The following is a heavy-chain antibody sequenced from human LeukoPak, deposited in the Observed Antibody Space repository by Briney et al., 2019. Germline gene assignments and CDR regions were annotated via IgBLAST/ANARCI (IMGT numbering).Heavy chain of an antibody. J-gene: IGHJ4*02. Sequence: GGSLRLSCAASGFTFSSYEMNWVRQAPGKGLEWVSYISSSGSTIYYADSVKGRFTISRDNAKNSLYLQMNSLRAEDTAVYYCARDSSGWYENDYWGQGTLVTVSS. CDR3: ARDSSGWYENDY. D-gene: IGHD6-19*01. CDR1: GFTFSSYE. V-gene: IGHV3-48*03. CDR2: ISSSGSTI.